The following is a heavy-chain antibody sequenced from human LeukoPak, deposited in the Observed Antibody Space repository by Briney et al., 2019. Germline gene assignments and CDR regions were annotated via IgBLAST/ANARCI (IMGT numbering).Heavy chain of an antibody. V-gene: IGHV4-4*07. CDR1: GGSISSYY. CDR2: IYTSGST. CDR3: ARDPSYCSGGSCYGVGYGMDV. D-gene: IGHD2-15*01. Sequence: PSETLSLTCTVSGGSISSYYWSWIRQPAGKGLEWIGRIYTSGSTNYNPSLKSRVTMSVDTSKNQFSLKLSSVTAADTAVYYCARDPSYCSGGSCYGVGYGMDVWGQGTTVTVSS. J-gene: IGHJ6*02.